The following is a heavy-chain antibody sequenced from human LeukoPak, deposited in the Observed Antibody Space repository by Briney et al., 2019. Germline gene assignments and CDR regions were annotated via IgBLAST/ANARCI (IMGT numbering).Heavy chain of an antibody. D-gene: IGHD1-26*01. CDR1: GFTLSGYT. Sequence: PGGSLRLSWAASGFTLSGYTMSWVRQAPGKGLDWVSTISETGGRTYYADSVKGRFTISRDNSRNKLYLQMNSLRAEDTAIYYWSKDGWEYWGQGTLVTVSS. CDR2: ISETGGRT. J-gene: IGHJ4*02. V-gene: IGHV3-23*01. CDR3: SKDGWEY.